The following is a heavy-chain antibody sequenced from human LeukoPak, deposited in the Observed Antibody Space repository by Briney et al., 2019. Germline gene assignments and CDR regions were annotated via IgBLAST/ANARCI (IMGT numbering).Heavy chain of an antibody. V-gene: IGHV3-30*18. CDR3: AKSNRGGPYYYGMDV. J-gene: IGHJ6*02. D-gene: IGHD3-10*01. CDR1: GFTFSSYG. Sequence: GGSLRLSCAASGFTFSSYGMHWVRQAPGKGLEWVAVISYDGSNKYYADSVKGRFTISRDNSKNALYLQMNSLRAEDTAVYYCAKSNRGGPYYYGMDVWGQGTTVTVSS. CDR2: ISYDGSNK.